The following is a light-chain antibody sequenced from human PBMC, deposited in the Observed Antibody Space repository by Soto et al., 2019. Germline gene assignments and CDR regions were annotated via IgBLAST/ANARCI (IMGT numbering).Light chain of an antibody. CDR3: QQSYSTPWT. J-gene: IGKJ1*01. V-gene: IGKV1-39*01. Sequence: EIQITQSPSSLSASVGAIVTITCRASQSISSYLNWYQQKPGKAPKILIYAASSLQSGVPSRFSGSRSGTDCNLTISSLQPEDVATYYCQQSYSTPWTLGQGTNVDIK. CDR1: QSISSY. CDR2: AAS.